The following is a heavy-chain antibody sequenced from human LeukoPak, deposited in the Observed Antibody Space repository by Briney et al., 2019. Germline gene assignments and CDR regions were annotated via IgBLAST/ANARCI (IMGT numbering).Heavy chain of an antibody. D-gene: IGHD6-19*01. CDR3: ARARQWLGVSNWFDP. V-gene: IGHV3-21*01. CDR2: ISSSSSYI. Sequence: GGSLRLSCAASGFTFSSYSMNCVRHAPGKGLEWVSSISSSSSYIYYAHSVKGRFTISRDNAKNSLYLQMNSLRAEDTAIYYCARARQWLGVSNWFDPWGQGTLVTVSS. J-gene: IGHJ5*02. CDR1: GFTFSSYS.